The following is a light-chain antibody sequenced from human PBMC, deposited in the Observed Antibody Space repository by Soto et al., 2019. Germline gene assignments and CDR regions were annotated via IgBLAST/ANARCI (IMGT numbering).Light chain of an antibody. CDR1: QALSNY. J-gene: IGKJ1*01. CDR3: LQDYNYPWT. V-gene: IGKV1-6*01. Sequence: IQLTQSPSVLSASVGDTVTITCRASQALSNYLAWYQQKPGKAPDLLIYSASTLQSGVPSRFSGSGSGTDFTLTISSLQPEDFATYYCLQDYNYPWTFGQGTKVDIK. CDR2: SAS.